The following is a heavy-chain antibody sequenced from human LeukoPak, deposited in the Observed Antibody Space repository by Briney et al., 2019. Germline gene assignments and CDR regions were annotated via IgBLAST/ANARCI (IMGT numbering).Heavy chain of an antibody. CDR1: GYTFTSYD. CDR2: FDPEDGET. V-gene: IGHV1-24*01. J-gene: IGHJ4*02. D-gene: IGHD5-24*01. CDR3: ATDLLGRRWLQSPFDY. Sequence: GASVKVSCKASGYTFTSYDINWVRQAPGKGLEWMGGFDPEDGETIYAQKFQGRVTMTEDTSTDTAYMELSSLRSEDTAVYYCATDLLGRRWLQSPFDYWGQGTLVTVSS.